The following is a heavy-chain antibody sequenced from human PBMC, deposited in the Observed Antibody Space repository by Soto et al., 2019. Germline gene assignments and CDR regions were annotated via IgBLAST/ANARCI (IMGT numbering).Heavy chain of an antibody. V-gene: IGHV4-39*01. D-gene: IGHD1-1*01. CDR2: IYHSGST. CDR1: GGSIIGTNYY. CDR3: ARWNDGTHGY. J-gene: IGHJ4*02. Sequence: PSETLSLTCTVSGGSIIGTNYYWAWIRQPPGRGLEWIGSIYHSGSTYYSPSLKSRVTISVDTSKSQFSLNLRSVTAPDTALYYCARWNDGTHGYWGQGTLVTVSS.